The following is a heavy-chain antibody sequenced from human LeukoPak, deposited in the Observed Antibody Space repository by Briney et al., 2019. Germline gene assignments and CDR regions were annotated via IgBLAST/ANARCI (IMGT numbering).Heavy chain of an antibody. J-gene: IGHJ3*02. D-gene: IGHD3-22*01. CDR1: GGSISSGDYY. CDR2: IYYSGSA. Sequence: SQTLSLTCTVSGGSISSGDYYWSWIRQPPGKGLEWIGYIYYSGSAYYNPSLKSRVTISVDTSKNQFSLKLSSVTAADTAMYYCARNGYYHDSSGYYYGDAFDIWGRGTMFSASS. V-gene: IGHV4-30-4*01. CDR3: ARNGYYHDSSGYYYGDAFDI.